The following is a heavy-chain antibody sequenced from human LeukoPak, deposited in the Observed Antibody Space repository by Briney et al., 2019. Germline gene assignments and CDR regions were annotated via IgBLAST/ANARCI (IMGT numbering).Heavy chain of an antibody. Sequence: SETLSLTCTVSGGSISSYYWSWIRQPPGKGLVWMGFIYYSGSTNYNPSLKSRVTISVDTSKNQFSLKLSSVTAADTAVYYCARGDDSFYYYYYGMDVWGQGTTVTVSS. D-gene: IGHD3-22*01. CDR1: GGSISSYY. CDR3: ARGDDSFYYYYYGMDV. CDR2: IYYSGST. V-gene: IGHV4-59*01. J-gene: IGHJ6*02.